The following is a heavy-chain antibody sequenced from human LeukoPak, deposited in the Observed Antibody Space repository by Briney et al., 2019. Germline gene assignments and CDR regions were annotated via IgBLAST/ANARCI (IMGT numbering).Heavy chain of an antibody. D-gene: IGHD6-19*01. CDR3: AKDRGREPSGGYSSGWYWY. J-gene: IGHJ4*02. CDR1: GFTFSSYA. CDR2: ISGSGGST. Sequence: GGSLRLSCAASGFTFSSYAMSWVRQAPGKGLEWVSAISGSGGSTYYADSVKGRFTISRDNSKNTLYLQMNSLRAEDTAVYYCAKDRGREPSGGYSSGWYWYWGQGTLVTVSS. V-gene: IGHV3-23*01.